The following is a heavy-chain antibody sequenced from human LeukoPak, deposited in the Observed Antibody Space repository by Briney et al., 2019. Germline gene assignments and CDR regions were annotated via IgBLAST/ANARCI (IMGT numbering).Heavy chain of an antibody. Sequence: GRSLTLSCAASGFTFSSYGMHWVRQAPGKGLEWVAVISYAGSNKYYADSVKGRFTISRDNSKNTLYLQMNSLRAEDTAVYYCAKVQKKRYCSGGSCYDLDFWGQGTLVTVSS. D-gene: IGHD2-15*01. V-gene: IGHV3-30*18. CDR1: GFTFSSYG. CDR2: ISYAGSNK. CDR3: AKVQKKRYCSGGSCYDLDF. J-gene: IGHJ4*02.